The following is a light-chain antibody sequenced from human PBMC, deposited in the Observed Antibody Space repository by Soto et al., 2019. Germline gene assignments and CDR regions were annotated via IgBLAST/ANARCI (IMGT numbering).Light chain of an antibody. CDR1: NSDIGAYNY. J-gene: IGLJ2*01. V-gene: IGLV2-8*01. CDR2: VVT. Sequence: QSALTQPPSASGSPGQSVTISCTGTNSDIGAYNYVSWYQHHPGKAPKLMIYVVTERPSGVPDRFSGSKSGNTASLTVSGLQPEDEADYYCSSYAGKNNLVFGGGTKLTVL. CDR3: SSYAGKNNLV.